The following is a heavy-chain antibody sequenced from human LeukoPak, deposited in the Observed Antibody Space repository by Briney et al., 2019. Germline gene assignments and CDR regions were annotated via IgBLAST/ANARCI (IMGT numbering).Heavy chain of an antibody. CDR1: GGTFSSYA. V-gene: IGHV1-69*04. CDR2: IIPILGIA. Sequence: GASVKVSCKASGGTFSSYAISWVRQAPGQGLEWMGRIIPILGIANYAQKFQGRVTITADKSTSTAYMELSSLRSEDAAVYYCARDRDDCSSTSCPAGFDYWGQGTLVTVSS. CDR3: ARDRDDCSSTSCPAGFDY. D-gene: IGHD2-2*01. J-gene: IGHJ4*02.